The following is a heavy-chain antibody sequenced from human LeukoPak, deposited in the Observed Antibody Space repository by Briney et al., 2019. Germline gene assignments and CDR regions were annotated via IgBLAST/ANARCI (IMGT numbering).Heavy chain of an antibody. J-gene: IGHJ3*02. CDR3: ARDPGAFDI. V-gene: IGHV3-7*01. CDR1: GFTFSSYW. CDR2: IKQDASEK. Sequence: GGSLRLSCAASGFTFSSYWMSWVRQTPGKGLEWVANIKQDASEKYYVGSVKGRFTISRDNAKNSLYLQMNSLRVEDTAVYYCARDPGAFDIWGQGTMVTVSS.